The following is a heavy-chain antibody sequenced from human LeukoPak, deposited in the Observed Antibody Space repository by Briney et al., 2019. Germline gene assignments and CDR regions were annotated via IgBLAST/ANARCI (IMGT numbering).Heavy chain of an antibody. V-gene: IGHV3-7*01. CDR3: ARDASYYDFWSGYPLGWYYYYGMDV. Sequence: PGGSLRLSCAASGFTFSSYWMSWVRQAPGKGLEWVANIKQDGSEKYYVDSVKGRFTISRDNAKNSLYLQMNSLRAEDTAVYYCARDASYYDFWSGYPLGWYYYYGMDVWGQGTTVTVSS. D-gene: IGHD3-3*01. CDR2: IKQDGSEK. J-gene: IGHJ6*02. CDR1: GFTFSSYW.